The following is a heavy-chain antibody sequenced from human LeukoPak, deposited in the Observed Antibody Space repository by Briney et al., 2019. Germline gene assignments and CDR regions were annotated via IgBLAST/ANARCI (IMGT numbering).Heavy chain of an antibody. D-gene: IGHD3-22*01. CDR2: IKRDGSEK. CDR3: AISSMIAPRLGTFDV. V-gene: IGHV3-7*01. Sequence: GGSLRLSCAASGFTFNRYWMNWVRQAPGKGVEWVANIKRDGSEKYYVDSVKGRFTISRDNAKNSLYLQMNSLRAEDTAVYYCAISSMIAPRLGTFDVWGQGTMVTVSS. CDR1: GFTFNRYW. J-gene: IGHJ3*01.